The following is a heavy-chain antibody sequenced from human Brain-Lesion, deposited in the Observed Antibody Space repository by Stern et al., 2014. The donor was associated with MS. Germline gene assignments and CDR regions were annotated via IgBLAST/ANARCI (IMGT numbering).Heavy chain of an antibody. Sequence: EVQLVESGGGLVQPGGSLTISCTAAGFTFGNYWMTWVRQAPGKGLEWVANIKADGTETNYADSVQGRFTISRDNATISLSMQMNSLRVEDKALYCCARVYNTIYGIVTQRGSGMDVWGQGTTVIVSS. V-gene: IGHV3-7*01. J-gene: IGHJ6*02. CDR1: GFTFGNYW. CDR2: IKADGTET. D-gene: IGHD3-3*01. CDR3: ARVYNTIYGIVTQRGSGMDV.